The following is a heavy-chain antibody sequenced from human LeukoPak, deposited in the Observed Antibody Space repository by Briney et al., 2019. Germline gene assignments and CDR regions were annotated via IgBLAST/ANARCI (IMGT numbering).Heavy chain of an antibody. CDR1: GASIIAHY. J-gene: IGHJ6*03. Sequence: PSETLSLTCTVSGASIIAHYWSWIRQPPGKGLEYIGDVYYTGTTNYNPSLKSRVTISVDTSKNQFSLRLTSVTAADTAVYYCAKFGTYPVHVSYSYYYMDVWGKGTTVTVSS. CDR2: VYYTGTT. V-gene: IGHV4-59*11. CDR3: AKFGTYPVHVSYSYYYMDV. D-gene: IGHD1-26*01.